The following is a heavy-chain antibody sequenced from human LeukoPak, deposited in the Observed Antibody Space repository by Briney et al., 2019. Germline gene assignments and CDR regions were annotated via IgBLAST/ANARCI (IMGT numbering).Heavy chain of an antibody. Sequence: SETLSLTCAVYGGCFSGYYWSWIRQPPGKGLEWIGEINHSGSTNYNPSLKSRVTISVDTSKNQFSLKLSSVTAADTAVYYCARHSSWPTPYYYYYYMDVWGKGTTVTVSS. V-gene: IGHV4-34*01. CDR2: INHSGST. D-gene: IGHD6-13*01. CDR1: GGCFSGYY. J-gene: IGHJ6*03. CDR3: ARHSSWPTPYYYYYYMDV.